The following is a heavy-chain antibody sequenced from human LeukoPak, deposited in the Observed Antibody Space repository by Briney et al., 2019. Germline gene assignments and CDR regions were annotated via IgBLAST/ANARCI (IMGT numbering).Heavy chain of an antibody. CDR2: IYYSGNT. V-gene: IGHV4-39*01. CDR3: ARHLYGSGSYQDS. J-gene: IGHJ4*02. D-gene: IGHD3-10*01. CDR1: GVSISSSSSY. Sequence: SETLSLTCTVSGVSISSSSSYWGWIRQPPGKGLEWIGNIYYSGNTHYNPSLRSRVTISVDTSKNQFSLKLSSVTAADTAVYYCARHLYGSGSYQDSWGQGTLVTVSS.